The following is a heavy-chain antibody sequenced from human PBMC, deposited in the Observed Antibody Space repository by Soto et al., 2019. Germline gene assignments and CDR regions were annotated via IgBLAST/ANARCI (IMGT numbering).Heavy chain of an antibody. CDR1: GFTFSSYA. CDR2: ISGSDGST. V-gene: IGHV3-23*01. Sequence: EVQLLESGGGLVQPGGSLRLSCAASGFTFSSYAMNWVRQAPGKGLEWVSVISGSDGSTYYADSVKGRFTISRDNSKNTLSLQMISLRAEDTAVYYCARRSSSWYFDYWGQGTLVTVSS. D-gene: IGHD6-13*01. CDR3: ARRSSSWYFDY. J-gene: IGHJ4*02.